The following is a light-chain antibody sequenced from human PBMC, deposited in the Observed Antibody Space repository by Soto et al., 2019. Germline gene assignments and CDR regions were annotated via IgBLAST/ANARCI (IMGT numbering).Light chain of an antibody. CDR1: QSVSSSY. V-gene: IGKV3-20*01. CDR2: GAS. Sequence: EIVLTQSPGTLSLSPGERAPLSGRASQSVSSSYLAWYQQKPGQAPRLLIYGASSRAIGIPDRFSGSGSGTDFTLTISRLEPEDFAVYYCQQYGSSPRTVGQGTKVDIK. CDR3: QQYGSSPRT. J-gene: IGKJ1*01.